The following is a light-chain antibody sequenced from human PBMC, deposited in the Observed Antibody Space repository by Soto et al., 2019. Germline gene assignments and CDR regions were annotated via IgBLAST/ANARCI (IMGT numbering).Light chain of an antibody. V-gene: IGLV2-23*01. CDR2: EGS. J-gene: IGLJ1*01. Sequence: QSVLTQPASVSGSPGQSITTSCTGTSSDVGSYNLVSWYQQHPGKAPKLMIYEGSKRPSGVSNRFSGSKSGNTASLTISGLQAEDEADYYCCSYAGSSPYVFGTGTKVT. CDR3: CSYAGSSPYV. CDR1: SSDVGSYNL.